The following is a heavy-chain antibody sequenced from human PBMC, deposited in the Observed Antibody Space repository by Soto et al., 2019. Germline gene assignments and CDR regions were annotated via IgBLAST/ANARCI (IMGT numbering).Heavy chain of an antibody. CDR3: ARDLGGWPDY. CDR1: GYTFTSYA. CDR2: INAGNGNT. Sequence: QVQLVQSGAEVKKPGASVKVSCKASGYTFTSYAIHWVRQAPGQRLEWMGWINAGNGNTKYSQKFQDRVTITRDTSASAAYMELSSLRSEDTAVYYCARDLGGWPDYWGQGTLVTVSS. V-gene: IGHV1-3*01. D-gene: IGHD6-19*01. J-gene: IGHJ4*02.